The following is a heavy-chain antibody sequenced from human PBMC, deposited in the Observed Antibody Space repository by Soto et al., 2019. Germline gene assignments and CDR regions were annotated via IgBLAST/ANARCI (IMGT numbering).Heavy chain of an antibody. D-gene: IGHD1-20*01. V-gene: IGHV3-23*01. CDR2: ISVGGYST. J-gene: IGHJ4*02. CDR1: GLPFRNYA. CDR3: ASPGINVPIAS. Sequence: EVQLLESGGDLLQPGGSLRLSCAASGLPFRNYAMSWFRQSPGRGLGWVSSISVGGYSTFYAASVRGRFTISRVNSKNTLYLQMNSLRAEDTAIFYCASPGINVPIASWGQGTLLTVSS.